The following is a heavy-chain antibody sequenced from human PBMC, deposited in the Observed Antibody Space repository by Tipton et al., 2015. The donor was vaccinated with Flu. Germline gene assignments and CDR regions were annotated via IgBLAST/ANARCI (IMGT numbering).Heavy chain of an antibody. J-gene: IGHJ4*02. D-gene: IGHD6-19*01. CDR1: GFTFGSYA. CDR3: ARDRGYTSGWPPCDQ. Sequence: SLRLSCAASGFTFGSYAMIWVRQAPGMGLEWMAFIRNDGSNTYYSDSLRGRFSISRDNSENSVYLQMNSLRAEDTAMYFCARDRGYTSGWPPCDQWGQGTPVTVPS. CDR2: IRNDGSNT. V-gene: IGHV3-33*08.